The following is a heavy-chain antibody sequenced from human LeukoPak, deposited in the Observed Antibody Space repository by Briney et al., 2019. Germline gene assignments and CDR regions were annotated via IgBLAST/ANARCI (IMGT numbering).Heavy chain of an antibody. CDR3: ARRTGWLFDY. CDR1: GFTFSSYA. Sequence: GGSLRLSCAASGFTFSSYAMSWVRQAPGKGLEWVSYISSSSSTIYYADSVKGRFTISRDNAKNSLYLQMNILRAEDTAVYYCARRTGWLFDYWGQGTLVTVSS. CDR2: ISSSSSTI. J-gene: IGHJ4*02. D-gene: IGHD3-22*01. V-gene: IGHV3-48*01.